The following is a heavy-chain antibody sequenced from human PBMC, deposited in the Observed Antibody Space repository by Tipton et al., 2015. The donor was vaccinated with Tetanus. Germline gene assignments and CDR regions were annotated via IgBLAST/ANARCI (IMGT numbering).Heavy chain of an antibody. Sequence: TLSLTCTVSGASFRNDGYYWSWVRQHPGRGLEWIGYIYYSGSTYYNPSLKSRVTISLDTSKNEFSLTLSSVTAADTAVYYCARGTWLYTSTYHRHWLDPWGQGTLVTASS. J-gene: IGHJ5*02. CDR2: IYYSGST. V-gene: IGHV4-31*03. CDR1: GASFRNDGYY. D-gene: IGHD6-13*01. CDR3: ARGTWLYTSTYHRHWLDP.